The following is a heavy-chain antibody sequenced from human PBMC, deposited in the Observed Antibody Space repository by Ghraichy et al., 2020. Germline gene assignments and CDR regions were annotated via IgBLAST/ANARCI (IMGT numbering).Heavy chain of an antibody. Sequence: PSLTCAVSGGSISSGGYSWSWIRQPPGKGLEWIGYIYHSGSTYYNPSLKSRVTISVDRSKNQFSLKLSSVTAADTAVYYCARAVYGSGSYHFDYWGQGTLVTVSS. D-gene: IGHD3-10*01. CDR3: ARAVYGSGSYHFDY. CDR1: GGSISSGGYS. CDR2: IYHSGST. J-gene: IGHJ4*02. V-gene: IGHV4-30-2*01.